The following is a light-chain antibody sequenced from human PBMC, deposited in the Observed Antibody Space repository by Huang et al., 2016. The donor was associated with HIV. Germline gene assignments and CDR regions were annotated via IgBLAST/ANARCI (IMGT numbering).Light chain of an antibody. CDR1: QSVSGSY. Sequence: EIVLTQSPGTLSLSPGERATLSCRASQSVSGSYLAWYQQKPGQAPRRLIYGASSRATGIPDRCRGSGSGTDFTLTITRLEPEDFALYYCQVYGTSPPGPFGPGATVHIK. CDR2: GAS. J-gene: IGKJ3*01. V-gene: IGKV3-20*01. CDR3: QVYGTSPPGP.